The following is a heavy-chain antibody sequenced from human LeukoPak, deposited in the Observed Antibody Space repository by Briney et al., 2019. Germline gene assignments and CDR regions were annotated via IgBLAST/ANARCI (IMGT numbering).Heavy chain of an antibody. D-gene: IGHD4-11*01. Sequence: KPSETLSLTCTVSGGSISSSSYYWGWIRQPPGKGLEWIGSIYYSGSTYYNPSLKSRVTISVDTSKNQFSLKLSSVTAADTAVYYCARRTVTTWGVDYWGQGTLVTVSS. J-gene: IGHJ4*02. V-gene: IGHV4-39*01. CDR3: ARRTVTTWGVDY. CDR1: GGSISSSSYY. CDR2: IYYSGST.